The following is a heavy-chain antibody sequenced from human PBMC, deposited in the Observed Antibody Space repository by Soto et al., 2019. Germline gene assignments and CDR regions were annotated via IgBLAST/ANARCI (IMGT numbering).Heavy chain of an antibody. V-gene: IGHV4-31*03. J-gene: IGHJ6*02. CDR3: ARVGRKGMDV. CDR1: GGSISSGGYY. Sequence: SETLSLTCTVSGGSISSGGYYWSWIRQHPGKGLEWIGYIYYSGSTYYNPSLKSRVTISVDTSKNQFSLKLSSVTAADTAVYYCARVGRKGMDVWGQGTTVTVSS. CDR2: IYYSGST.